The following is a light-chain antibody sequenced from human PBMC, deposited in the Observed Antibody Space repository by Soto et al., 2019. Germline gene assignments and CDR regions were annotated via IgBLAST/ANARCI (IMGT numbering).Light chain of an antibody. V-gene: IGKV4-1*01. CDR1: QSLLYSSNNKNY. J-gene: IGKJ4*01. CDR3: QQYYSIPPT. Sequence: DIVMTQSPDSLAVSLGERATINCKSSQSLLYSSNNKNYLTWYQHKPGQPPKLLNYWASTRKSGVPDRFSGSGPGTDFTLSISSLQAEDVAVYYCQQYYSIPPTFGGGTKVDIK. CDR2: WAS.